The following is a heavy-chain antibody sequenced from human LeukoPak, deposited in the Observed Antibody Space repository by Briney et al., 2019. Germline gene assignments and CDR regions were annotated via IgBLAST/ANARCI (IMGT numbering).Heavy chain of an antibody. CDR2: INHSGST. D-gene: IGHD1-26*01. J-gene: IGHJ3*02. CDR1: GGSFSGYY. CDR3: ARAGRWEGRPHAFDI. V-gene: IGHV4-34*01. Sequence: MTSETLSLTCAVYGGSFSGYYWSWIRQPPGKGLEWIGEINHSGSTNYNPSLKSRVTISVDTSKNQFSLKLSSVTAADTAVYYCARAGRWEGRPHAFDIWGQGTMVTVSS.